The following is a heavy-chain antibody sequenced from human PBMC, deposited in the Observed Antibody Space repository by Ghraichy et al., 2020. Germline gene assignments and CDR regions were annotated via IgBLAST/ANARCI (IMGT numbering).Heavy chain of an antibody. Sequence: GESLNISCAASGFIFNNYWMSWVRQAPGRGLEWVANINQDGSENYYVDSVKGRFTISRANTKNSLSLQMNSLRGEDTAVYYCARGRTWSDPWGQGTLVTVSS. CDR3: ARGRTWSDP. J-gene: IGHJ5*02. V-gene: IGHV3-7*01. CDR2: INQDGSEN. CDR1: GFIFNNYW.